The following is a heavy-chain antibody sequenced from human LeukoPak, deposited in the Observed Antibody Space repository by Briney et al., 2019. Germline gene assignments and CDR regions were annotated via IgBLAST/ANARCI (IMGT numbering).Heavy chain of an antibody. V-gene: IGHV3-23*01. D-gene: IGHD2-2*01. CDR2: ISGSGGST. CDR3: AKAHCSPTSCSRIDY. J-gene: IGHJ4*02. CDR1: GLTVSSNY. Sequence: PGGSLRLSCAASGLTVSSNYMSWVRQAPGKGLGWVSAISGSGGSTFYADSVKGRLTISRDNSKNTVYLQMSGLRAEDTALYYCAKAHCSPTSCSRIDYWGQGTLVTVSS.